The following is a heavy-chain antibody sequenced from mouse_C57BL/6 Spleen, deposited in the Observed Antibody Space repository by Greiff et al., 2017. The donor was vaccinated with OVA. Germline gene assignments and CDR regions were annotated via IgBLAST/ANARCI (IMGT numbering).Heavy chain of an antibody. CDR3: ARGKVVTRGYFDV. CDR1: GYTFTSYW. D-gene: IGHD2-5*01. V-gene: IGHV1-55*01. J-gene: IGHJ1*03. Sequence: QVQLKQPGAELVKPGASVKMSCKASGYTFTSYWITWVKQRPGQGLEWIGDIYPGSGSTNYTENFKSKGAMTVDTSSSTAYMERGSLTSEDSSVYYCARGKVVTRGYFDVWGTGTTVTVSS. CDR2: IYPGSGST.